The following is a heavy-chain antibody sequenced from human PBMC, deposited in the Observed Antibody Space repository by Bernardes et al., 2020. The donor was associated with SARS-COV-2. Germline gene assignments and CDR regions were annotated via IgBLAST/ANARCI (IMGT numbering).Heavy chain of an antibody. CDR3: ARTFHTAASLDY. J-gene: IGHJ4*02. CDR1: GFTFSDYH. D-gene: IGHD6-13*01. Sequence: GGSLRLSCVASGFTFSDYHMNWIRQAPGKGLEWISYINNSSSYTNYADSVKGRFTISRDNAKNSLYLQMNSLRADDTAVYYCARTFHTAASLDYWGQGTLVTVFS. CDR2: INNSSSYT. V-gene: IGHV3-11*03.